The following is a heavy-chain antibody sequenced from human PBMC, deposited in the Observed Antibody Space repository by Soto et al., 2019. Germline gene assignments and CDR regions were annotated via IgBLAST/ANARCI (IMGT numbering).Heavy chain of an antibody. Sequence: PGGSLRLSCTASGFPFRVYYMSWIRQAPGKGLEWVSYISSSGDSTNYADSVKGRFTISRDNAKNSLYLEMNSLRAEDSAVYYCARANWNADYLGQGSLVTVSS. D-gene: IGHD1-1*01. CDR2: ISSSGDST. V-gene: IGHV3-11*01. J-gene: IGHJ4*02. CDR3: ARANWNADY. CDR1: GFPFRVYY.